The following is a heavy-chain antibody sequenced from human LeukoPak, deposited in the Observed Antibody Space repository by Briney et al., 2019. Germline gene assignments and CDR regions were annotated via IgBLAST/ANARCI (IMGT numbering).Heavy chain of an antibody. D-gene: IGHD3-10*01. Sequence: TSSETLSLTCTVSGGSLSTYYWNWIRQPPGKGLEWIGSIYYSGITYHNPSLKSRVTISVDTSHNQFSLKMSSVTAADTAVYFCARHQEGMVRGVLYYMDVWGKGTTVIISS. V-gene: IGHV4-39*01. CDR3: ARHQEGMVRGVLYYMDV. CDR1: GGSLSTYY. CDR2: IYYSGIT. J-gene: IGHJ6*03.